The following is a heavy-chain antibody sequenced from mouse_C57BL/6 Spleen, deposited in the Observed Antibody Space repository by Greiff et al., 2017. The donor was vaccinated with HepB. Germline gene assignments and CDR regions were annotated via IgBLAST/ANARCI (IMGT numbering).Heavy chain of an antibody. Sequence: VQLQQPGAELVRPGSSVKLSCKASGYTFTSYWMHWVKQRPIQGLEWIGNIDPSDSETHYNQKFKDKATLTVDKSSSTAYMQLSSLTSEDSAVYYCARRRNWGLFFDYWGQGTTLTVSS. D-gene: IGHD4-1*01. CDR2: IDPSDSET. V-gene: IGHV1-52*01. CDR3: ARRRNWGLFFDY. J-gene: IGHJ2*01. CDR1: GYTFTSYW.